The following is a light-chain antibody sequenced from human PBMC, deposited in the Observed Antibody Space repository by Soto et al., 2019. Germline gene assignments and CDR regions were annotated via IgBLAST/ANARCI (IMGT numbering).Light chain of an antibody. CDR3: HQRQSWPRT. V-gene: IGKV3D-11*01. J-gene: IGKJ1*01. Sequence: IVLTQSPATLSSFPGDRVTLSCRASQYINTRLAWYQHRPGQAPRLLIYQTSIRAAGIPARFSASGPGTDFTLTISDVQPEAFALYYCHQRQSWPRTFGQGTKVDI. CDR1: QYINTR. CDR2: QTS.